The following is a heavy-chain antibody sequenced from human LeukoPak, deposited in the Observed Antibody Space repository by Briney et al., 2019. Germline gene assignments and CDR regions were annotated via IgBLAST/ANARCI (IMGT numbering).Heavy chain of an antibody. CDR3: ARDRGPAHSGWHGPPSNWFDP. CDR1: GYTFTSNY. J-gene: IGHJ5*02. V-gene: IGHV1-46*01. D-gene: IGHD6-19*01. Sequence: ASVKVSCKAFGYTFTSNYMHWVRQAPGQGPEWMGVISPSGGSTTYAQKFQGRVTLTRDMSTSTDYLELSSLRSEDTAVYYCARDRGPAHSGWHGPPSNWFDPWGQGTLVTVSS. CDR2: ISPSGGST.